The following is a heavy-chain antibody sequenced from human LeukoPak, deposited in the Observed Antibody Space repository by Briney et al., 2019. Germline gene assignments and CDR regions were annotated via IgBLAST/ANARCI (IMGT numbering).Heavy chain of an antibody. J-gene: IGHJ4*02. V-gene: IGHV1-18*04. CDR2: ISAYNGNT. CDR3: ARDLTGATFDY. D-gene: IGHD7-27*01. CDR1: GYTFTGYY. Sequence: GASVKVSCKASGYTFTGYYMHWVRQAPGQGLEWMGWISAYNGNTNYAQKLQGRVTMTTDTSTSTAYMELRSLRSDDTAVYYCARDLTGATFDYWGQGTLVTVSS.